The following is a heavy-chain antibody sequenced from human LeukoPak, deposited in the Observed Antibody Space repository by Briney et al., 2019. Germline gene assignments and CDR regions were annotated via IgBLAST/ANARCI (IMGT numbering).Heavy chain of an antibody. D-gene: IGHD3-10*01. CDR1: GYTFTGYY. CDR3: ARCRMVRGVISWFDP. J-gene: IGHJ5*02. CDR2: INPNSGGT. Sequence: VSVKVSCKASGYTFTGYYMHWVRQAPGQGLEWMGWINPNSGGTNYAQKFQGRVTMTRDTSISTAYMELSRLRSDDTAVYYCARCRMVRGVISWFDPWGQGTLVTVSS. V-gene: IGHV1-2*02.